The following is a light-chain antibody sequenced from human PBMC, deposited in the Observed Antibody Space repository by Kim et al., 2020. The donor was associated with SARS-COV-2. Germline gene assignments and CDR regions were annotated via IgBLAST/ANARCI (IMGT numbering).Light chain of an antibody. CDR2: GKD. CDR3: NSRDSNDNVV. J-gene: IGLJ2*01. Sequence: VALGPEVSITCQGGSLRTYYATWSQNKPGQAPILVIYGKDNRPSGIPDRFSGSSAGNTASLTITGTQAGDEADYYCNSRDSNDNVVFGGGTQLTVL. V-gene: IGLV3-19*01. CDR1: SLRTYY.